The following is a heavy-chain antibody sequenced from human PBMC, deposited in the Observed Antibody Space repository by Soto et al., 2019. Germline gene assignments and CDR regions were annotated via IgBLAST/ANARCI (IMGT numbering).Heavy chain of an antibody. Sequence: QVQLVQSGAEVKKPGSSVKVSCKASGGTFSSYAISWVRQAPGQGREWMGGIIPISDTTTYAQKFQGRVTITAGESTSTAYMELSSLRSEDTAVYYCARSQGSSTSLEIYYYYYYGMDVWGQGTTVTVSS. CDR1: GGTFSSYA. CDR2: IIPISDTT. V-gene: IGHV1-69*01. CDR3: ARSQGSSTSLEIYYYYYYGMDV. D-gene: IGHD2-2*01. J-gene: IGHJ6*02.